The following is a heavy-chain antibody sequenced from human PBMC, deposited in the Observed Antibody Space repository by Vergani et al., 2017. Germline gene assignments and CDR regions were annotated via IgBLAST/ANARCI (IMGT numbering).Heavy chain of an antibody. D-gene: IGHD4-17*01. CDR3: AKDRYGDSDGLFDY. CDR1: GFTFSSYG. J-gene: IGHJ4*02. V-gene: IGHV3-9*01. CDR2: ISWNSGSI. Sequence: VQLVESGGGVVQPGGSLRLSCAASGFTFSSYGMHWVRQAPGKGLEWVSGISWNSGSIGYADSVKGRFTISRDNAKNSLYLQMNSLRAEDTALYYCAKDRYGDSDGLFDYWGQGTLVTVSS.